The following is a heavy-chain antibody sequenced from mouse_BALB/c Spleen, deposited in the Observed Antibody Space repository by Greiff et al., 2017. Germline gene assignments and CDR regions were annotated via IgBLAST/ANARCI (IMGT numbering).Heavy chain of an antibody. CDR3: TRSDRYDGVDY. Sequence: VQLQQSGAELVRPGASVTLSCKASGYTFTDYEMHWVKQTPVHGLEWIGAIDPETGGTAYNQKFKGKATLTADKSSSTAYMELRSLTSEDSAVYYCTRSDRYDGVDYWGQGTTLTVSS. V-gene: IGHV1-15*01. J-gene: IGHJ2*01. D-gene: IGHD2-14*01. CDR2: IDPETGGT. CDR1: GYTFTDYE.